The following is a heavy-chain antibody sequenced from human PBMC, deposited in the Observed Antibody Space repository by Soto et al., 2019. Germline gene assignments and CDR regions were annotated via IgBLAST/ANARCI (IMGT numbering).Heavy chain of an antibody. CDR1: GGIFSTYA. CDR2: IIALFGTP. CDR3: ARDRDDYGSGNYYNRIDF. V-gene: IGHV1-69*01. Sequence: QVQLVQSGAEVKKPGSSVKVSCKASGGIFSTYAISWLRQAPGQGLEWMGGIIALFGTPNYAQRFQGTVTITADEATSTAYMELSRLRSEDTAVYYCARDRDDYGSGNYYNRIDFWGQGTLVTVSS. J-gene: IGHJ4*02. D-gene: IGHD3-10*01.